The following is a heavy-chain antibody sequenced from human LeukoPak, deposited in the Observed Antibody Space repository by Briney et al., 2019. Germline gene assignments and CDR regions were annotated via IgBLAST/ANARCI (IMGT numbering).Heavy chain of an antibody. D-gene: IGHD2-2*01. CDR1: GYSFTAYY. J-gene: IGHJ5*02. CDR3: ARGRYCSSTSCYRRLINWFDP. CDR2: IDSNSGGT. Sequence: GASVKVSCKASGYSFTAYYIHWIRQAPGQGLECLGWIDSNSGGTTYAQKFQGRVTMTRDTSISTAYMELSRLRSDDTAVYYCARGRYCSSTSCYRRLINWFDPWGQGTLVTVSS. V-gene: IGHV1-2*02.